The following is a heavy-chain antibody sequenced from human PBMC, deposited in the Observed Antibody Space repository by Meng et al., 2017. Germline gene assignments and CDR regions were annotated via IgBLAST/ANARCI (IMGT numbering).Heavy chain of an antibody. Sequence: SVKVSGKASGVTFSSYAIIWVRQAPGQGLEWMGGIIPIFGTANYAQKFQGRVTITADKSTSTAYMELSSLRSEDTAVYYCARDWSNYYDSSGYEDAFDIWGQGTMVTVSS. CDR2: IIPIFGTA. CDR1: GVTFSSYA. J-gene: IGHJ3*02. CDR3: ARDWSNYYDSSGYEDAFDI. V-gene: IGHV1-69*06. D-gene: IGHD3-22*01.